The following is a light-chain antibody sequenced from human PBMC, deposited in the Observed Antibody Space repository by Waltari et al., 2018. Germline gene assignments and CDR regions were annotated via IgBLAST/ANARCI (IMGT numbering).Light chain of an antibody. CDR2: EVN. Sequence: WFRHHPGKAPKLRIHEVNERPSGVSSRFSGSKSGNTASLTISGLQAEDEAIYYCNSYTSGRTWVFGGGTRLTVL. V-gene: IGLV2-14*01. CDR3: NSYTSGRTWV. J-gene: IGLJ3*02.